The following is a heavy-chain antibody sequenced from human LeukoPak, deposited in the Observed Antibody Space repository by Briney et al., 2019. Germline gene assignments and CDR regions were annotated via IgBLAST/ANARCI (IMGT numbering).Heavy chain of an antibody. J-gene: IGHJ4*02. CDR3: AREGQDYYDSSGYIGY. CDR2: INPNSGGT. CDR1: GYTFTGYY. V-gene: IGHV1-2*06. D-gene: IGHD3-22*01. Sequence: ASVKVSCKASGYTFTGYYMHWVRQAPGQGLEWMGRINPNSGGTNYAQKFQGRVTMTRDTPISTAYMELSRLRSDDTAVYYCAREGQDYYDSSGYIGYWGQGTLVTVSS.